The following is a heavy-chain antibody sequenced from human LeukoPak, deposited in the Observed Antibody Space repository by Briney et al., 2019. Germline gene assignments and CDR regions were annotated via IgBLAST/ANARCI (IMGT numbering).Heavy chain of an antibody. D-gene: IGHD6-13*01. J-gene: IGHJ4*02. Sequence: GGSLRLSCAASGFTFSNYWMSWVRQAPGKGLEWVANIKEDGSEEYYVDSVRGRFTNSRDNTKNSLFPQMNSLRAEDTAVYYCARDPAAWDYWGQGVLVTVSS. V-gene: IGHV3-7*01. CDR2: IKEDGSEE. CDR1: GFTFSNYW. CDR3: ARDPAAWDY.